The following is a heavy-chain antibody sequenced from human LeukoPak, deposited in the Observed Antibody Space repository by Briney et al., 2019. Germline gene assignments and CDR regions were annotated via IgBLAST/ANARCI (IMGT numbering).Heavy chain of an antibody. CDR2: IYYSGST. V-gene: IGHV4-39*07. Sequence: SETLSLTCTVSGGSISSSSYYWGWIRQPPGKGLEWIGSIYYSGSTYYNPSLKSRVTISVDTSKNQFSLKLSSVTAADTAVYYCARAETAAAGTLVDYWGQGTLVTVSS. D-gene: IGHD6-13*01. CDR3: ARAETAAAGTLVDY. J-gene: IGHJ4*02. CDR1: GGSISSSSYY.